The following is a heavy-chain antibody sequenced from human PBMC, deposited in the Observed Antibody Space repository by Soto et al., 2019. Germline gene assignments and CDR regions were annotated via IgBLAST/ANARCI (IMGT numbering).Heavy chain of an antibody. CDR1: GYTFSSYA. CDR3: ANTYYYDSSGYYSYFDY. CDR2: IIPIFGTA. D-gene: IGHD3-22*01. Sequence: ASVKVSCKASGYTFSSYAISWVRQAPVQGLEWMGGIIPIFGTANYAQKFQGRVTITADESTSTAYMELSSLRSEDTAVYYCANTYYYDSSGYYSYFDYWGQGTLVTVSS. J-gene: IGHJ4*02. V-gene: IGHV1-69*13.